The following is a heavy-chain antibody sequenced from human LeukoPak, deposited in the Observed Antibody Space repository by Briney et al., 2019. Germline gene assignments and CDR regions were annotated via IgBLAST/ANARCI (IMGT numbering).Heavy chain of an antibody. CDR3: ARGGSNYVAQYYYYYGMDV. Sequence: ASVKVSCKASGYTFTGYDINWVRQATGQGLEWMGWMNPDSGNTGYAQKFQGRVTMTRNTSISTAYMELSSLRSEDTAVYYCARGGSNYVAQYYYYYGMDVWGQGTTVTVSS. D-gene: IGHD4-4*01. J-gene: IGHJ6*02. CDR2: MNPDSGNT. CDR1: GYTFTGYD. V-gene: IGHV1-8*01.